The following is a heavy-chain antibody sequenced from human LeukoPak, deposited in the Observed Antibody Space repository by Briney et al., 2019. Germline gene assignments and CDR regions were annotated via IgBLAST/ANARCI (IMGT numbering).Heavy chain of an antibody. V-gene: IGHV1-69*04. CDR3: ARDIWFGELSFDY. Sequence: SVKVSCKASGGTFSSYAISWVRQAPGQGLEWMGRIIPILGIANYAQKFQGRVTITADKSTSTAYMELSSLRSEDTAVYYCARDIWFGELSFDYWGQGTLVTVSS. J-gene: IGHJ4*02. CDR1: GGTFSSYA. CDR2: IIPILGIA. D-gene: IGHD3-10*01.